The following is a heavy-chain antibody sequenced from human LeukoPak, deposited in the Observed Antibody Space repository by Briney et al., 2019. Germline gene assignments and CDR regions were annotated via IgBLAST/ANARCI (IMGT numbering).Heavy chain of an antibody. Sequence: GGSLRLSCAASGFTFSSYSMNWVRRAPGKGLQWVSSISRGSSYIYYADSVKGRFTISRDDAKDSLYLQMNSLRAEDTAVYFCSRDSPTRYWGQGTLVTVSS. J-gene: IGHJ4*02. CDR1: GFTFSSYS. V-gene: IGHV3-21*01. CDR2: ISRGSSYI. CDR3: SRDSPTRY.